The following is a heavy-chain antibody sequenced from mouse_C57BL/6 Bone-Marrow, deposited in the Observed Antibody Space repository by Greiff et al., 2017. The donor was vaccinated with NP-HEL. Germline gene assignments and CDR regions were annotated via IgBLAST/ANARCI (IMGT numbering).Heavy chain of an antibody. D-gene: IGHD1-1*01. J-gene: IGHJ4*01. CDR1: GYSITSGYY. V-gene: IGHV3-6*01. CDR2: ISYDGSN. Sequence: EVQRVESGPGLVKPSQSLSLTCSVTGYSITSGYYWNWIRQFPGNKLECMGYISYDGSNNYNPSLKNRISITRDTSKNQFFLKLNSVTTEDTATYYCARGYYYGSSYGYYAMDYWGQGTSVTVSS. CDR3: ARGYYYGSSYGYYAMDY.